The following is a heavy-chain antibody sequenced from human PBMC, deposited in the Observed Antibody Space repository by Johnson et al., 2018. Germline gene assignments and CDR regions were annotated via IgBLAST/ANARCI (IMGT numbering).Heavy chain of an antibody. Sequence: EVQLVESGGGLVQPGGSLRLSCAASGFTFSSYSMNWVRQAPGKGLEWVSYISSSSSTIYYADSVKGRFTISRDNAKNSLYLQMNSLRDEDTAVYYFARETTGYDFWSGYPSDLLTYYYRDVWGKGTTVTGSS. CDR3: ARETTGYDFWSGYPSDLLTYYYRDV. CDR1: GFTFSSYS. CDR2: ISSSSSTI. J-gene: IGHJ6*03. D-gene: IGHD3-3*01. V-gene: IGHV3-48*02.